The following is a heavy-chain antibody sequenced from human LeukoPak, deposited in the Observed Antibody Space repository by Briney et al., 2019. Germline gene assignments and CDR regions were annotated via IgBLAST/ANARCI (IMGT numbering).Heavy chain of an antibody. V-gene: IGHV4-34*01. CDR2: INHSGST. Sequence: SETLSLTCAVYGGSFSGYYWSWIRQPPGKGLEWIGEINHSGSTNYNPSLKSRVTISVDTSKNQFSLKLSSVTAADTAVYYCARGDFDYWGQGTLATVSS. J-gene: IGHJ4*02. CDR1: GGSFSGYY. CDR3: ARGDFDY.